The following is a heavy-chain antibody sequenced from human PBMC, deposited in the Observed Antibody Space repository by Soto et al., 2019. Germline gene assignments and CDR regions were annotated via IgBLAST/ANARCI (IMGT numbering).Heavy chain of an antibody. J-gene: IGHJ6*02. V-gene: IGHV4-30-4*01. CDR1: GGSISFDHYH. Sequence: QVQLQQSGPGLVKPSQTLSLTCTVSGGSISFDHYHWTWIRQPPGKGLEWIGYVHYSGSVLYSPSLQSRVSISVDTSKNQFSLKLSSVTAADTAVYFCAREDDGGDRDYYGLDVWGQGTTVTVSS. D-gene: IGHD2-21*02. CDR3: AREDDGGDRDYYGLDV. CDR2: VHYSGSV.